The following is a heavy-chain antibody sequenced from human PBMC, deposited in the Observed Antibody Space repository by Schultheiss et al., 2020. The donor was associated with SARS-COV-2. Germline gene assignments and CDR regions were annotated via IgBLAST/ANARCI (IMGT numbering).Heavy chain of an antibody. J-gene: IGHJ3*02. V-gene: IGHV2-70*04. D-gene: IGHD4-11*01. Sequence: SGPTLVKPTQTLTLTCTFSGFSLSTSGMRVSWIRQPPGKALEWLARIDWDDDKFYSTSLKTRLTIYKDTSKNQVVLTMTNMDPVDTATYYCARIPTGNDAFDIWGQGTMVTVSS. CDR2: IDWDDDK. CDR1: GFSLSTSGMR. CDR3: ARIPTGNDAFDI.